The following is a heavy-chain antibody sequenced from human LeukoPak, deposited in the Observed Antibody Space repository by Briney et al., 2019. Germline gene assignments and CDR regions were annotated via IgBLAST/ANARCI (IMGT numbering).Heavy chain of an antibody. V-gene: IGHV4-61*02. CDR1: GGSISSGSYY. CDR3: VRAPFKQWLDLFDY. D-gene: IGHD6-19*01. Sequence: PSETLSLTCTVSGGSISSGSYYWSWVRQPAGKGLEWIGRINTSGSTNYNPSLKSRVTISVDTSQNQFSLKLSSVTAADTAVYYCVRAPFKQWLDLFDYWGQGTLVTVSS. J-gene: IGHJ4*02. CDR2: INTSGST.